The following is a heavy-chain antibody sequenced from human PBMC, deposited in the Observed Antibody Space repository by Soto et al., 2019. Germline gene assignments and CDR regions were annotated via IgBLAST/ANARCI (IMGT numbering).Heavy chain of an antibody. D-gene: IGHD3-10*01. J-gene: IGHJ4*02. CDR2: ISGSGGST. CDR1: GFTFSSYA. CDR3: AKDALLTMVRGVVEDSEY. Sequence: EVQLLESGGGLVQPGGSLRLSCAASGFTFSSYAMSWVSQAPGTGLEWVSAISGSGGSTYYADSVKGRFTISIDNSKNTVELQMHSLRAEATAVYYCAKDALLTMVRGVVEDSEYWGKGTLVTVSS. V-gene: IGHV3-23*01.